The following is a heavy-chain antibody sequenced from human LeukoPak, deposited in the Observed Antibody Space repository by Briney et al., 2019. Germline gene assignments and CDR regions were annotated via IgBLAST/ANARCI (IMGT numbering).Heavy chain of an antibody. V-gene: IGHV1-46*01. J-gene: IGHJ4*02. CDR2: INPSDGST. Sequence: GASVKVSCKVSGYTLTELSMHWVRQAPGQGLEWMGIINPSDGSTTYAQKFQGRVTMTRDTSTSTVYMELSSLRSEDTAAYYCATDGRFYDSSAYYYFDYWGQGTLVTVSS. D-gene: IGHD3-22*01. CDR3: ATDGRFYDSSAYYYFDY. CDR1: GYTLTELS.